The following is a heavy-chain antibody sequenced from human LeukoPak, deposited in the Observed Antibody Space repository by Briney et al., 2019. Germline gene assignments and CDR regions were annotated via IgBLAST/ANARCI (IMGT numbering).Heavy chain of an antibody. CDR1: GFTFSSYG. D-gene: IGHD6-6*01. Sequence: GRSLRLSCAASGFTFSSYGMHWVRQAPGKGLEWVAVIWYDGSNKYYADSVKGRFTISRDNSKNTLYLQMNSLRAEDTAVYYCARDISSSTDRPIDYWGQGTLVTVSS. CDR3: ARDISSSTDRPIDY. J-gene: IGHJ4*02. V-gene: IGHV3-33*01. CDR2: IWYDGSNK.